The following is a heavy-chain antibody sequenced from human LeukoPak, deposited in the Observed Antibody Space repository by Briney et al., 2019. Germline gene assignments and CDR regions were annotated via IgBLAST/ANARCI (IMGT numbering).Heavy chain of an antibody. V-gene: IGHV3-30*04. CDR1: GFRLSDYA. CDR3: AKAGSSGWYLYFDY. J-gene: IGHJ4*02. CDR2: VAHDGSFT. Sequence: GRSLRLSCAASGFRLSDYAMNWVRQAPGKGLEWVAIVAHDGSFTSYADSVKGRFSITRDNSKKTVYLHMNSLRTEDTAVYYCAKAGSSGWYLYFDYWGQGTLVTVSS. D-gene: IGHD6-19*01.